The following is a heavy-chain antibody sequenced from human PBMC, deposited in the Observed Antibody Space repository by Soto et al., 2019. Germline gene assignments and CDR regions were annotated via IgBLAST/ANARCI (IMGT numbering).Heavy chain of an antibody. J-gene: IGHJ5*02. D-gene: IGHD2-2*01. CDR1: GFTFSSYG. Sequence: SLRLSCAASGFTFSSYGMHWVRQAPGKGLEWVAVISYDGSNKYYADSVKGRFTISRDNSKNTLYLQMNRLRAEDTAVYYCAKGRXXDIVVXPAAMAGQASWFDPWGQGTLVTVSS. CDR3: AKGRXXDIVVXPAAMAGQASWFDP. V-gene: IGHV3-30*18. CDR2: ISYDGSNK.